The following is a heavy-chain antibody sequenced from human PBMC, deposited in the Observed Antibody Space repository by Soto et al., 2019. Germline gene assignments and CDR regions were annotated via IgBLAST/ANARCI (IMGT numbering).Heavy chain of an antibody. D-gene: IGHD3-16*01. CDR3: AAYDFSGAAAFDI. CDR2: MYHSGGN. CDR1: GHSINSAYY. J-gene: IGHJ3*02. V-gene: IGHV4-38-2*01. Sequence: SETLSLTCVVSGHSINSAYYWGWIRQPPGKRLEWIGSMYHSGGNFYNPSLQSRVSMSMVTSKNQFSLKLRSATAADTAVYYCAAYDFSGAAAFDIWGRGTRVTVSS.